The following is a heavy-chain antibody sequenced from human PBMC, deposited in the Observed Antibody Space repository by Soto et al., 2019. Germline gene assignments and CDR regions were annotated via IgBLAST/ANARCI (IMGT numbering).Heavy chain of an antibody. CDR3: AKTDKFNSDSGGWANRFDY. Sequence: EVQLLESGGGLVQPGGSLRLSCAASGFTFSNYVMTWIRQAPGKGLEWVSSIRFSVSDTFYADSVKGRFTASRDNSKNTLLLQMNSLRAEDTAVYYCAKTDKFNSDSGGWANRFDYWGQGTLVTVSS. CDR1: GFTFSNYV. J-gene: IGHJ4*02. D-gene: IGHD6-19*01. V-gene: IGHV3-23*01. CDR2: IRFSVSDT.